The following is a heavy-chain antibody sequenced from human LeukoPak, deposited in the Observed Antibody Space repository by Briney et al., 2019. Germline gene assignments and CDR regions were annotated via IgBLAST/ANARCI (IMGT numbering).Heavy chain of an antibody. D-gene: IGHD5-12*01. Sequence: SETLSLTCTVSGGSISSSSYYWGWIRQPPGKGLEWIGSIYYSGSTYYNPSLKSRVTISVDTSKNQFSLKLSSVTAADMAVYYCARQAISGYDPPPFDSWGQGTLVTVSS. J-gene: IGHJ4*02. CDR2: IYYSGST. CDR3: ARQAISGYDPPPFDS. CDR1: GGSISSSSYY. V-gene: IGHV4-39*01.